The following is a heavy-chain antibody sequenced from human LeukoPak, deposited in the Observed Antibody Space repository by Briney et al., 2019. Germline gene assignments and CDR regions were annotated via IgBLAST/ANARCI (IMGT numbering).Heavy chain of an antibody. D-gene: IGHD2/OR15-2a*01. J-gene: IGHJ4*02. V-gene: IGHV3-23*01. Sequence: GGSLRLSCAASGFTLSSYAMSCVRQAPGKGLEWVSAISGSGDSTYYADSVKGRFTISRDNSKNTLYLQMNNLRAEDTAVYYCANWVNSRGEVYWGQGTLVTVSS. CDR3: ANWVNSRGEVY. CDR1: GFTLSSYA. CDR2: ISGSGDST.